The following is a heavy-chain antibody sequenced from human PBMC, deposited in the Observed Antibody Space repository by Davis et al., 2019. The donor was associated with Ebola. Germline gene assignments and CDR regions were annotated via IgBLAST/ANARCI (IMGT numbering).Heavy chain of an antibody. CDR3: AKDKGIMEPWFDY. CDR2: ISGSGGST. V-gene: IGHV3-23*01. D-gene: IGHD3-16*01. Sequence: GESLKISCAASGFSFTTYAMSWVRQAPGKGLEWVSAISGSGGSTYYADSVKGRFTISRDNSKNTLYLQMNSLRAEDTAVYYCAKDKGIMEPWFDYWGQGTLVTVSS. CDR1: GFSFTTYA. J-gene: IGHJ4*02.